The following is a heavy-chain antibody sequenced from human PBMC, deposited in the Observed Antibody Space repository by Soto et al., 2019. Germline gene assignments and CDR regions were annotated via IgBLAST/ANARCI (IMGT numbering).Heavy chain of an antibody. D-gene: IGHD1-1*01. CDR2: ISSSSSTI. CDR1: GFTFSSYS. Sequence: EVQLVESGGGLVQPGGSLRLSCAASGFTFSSYSMNWVRQAPGKGLEWVSYISSSSSTIYYADSVKGRFTISRDNAKNSLYLQMTSLRDEDTAVYYCARAPWRSPQGHWGQGTLVTVSS. V-gene: IGHV3-48*02. CDR3: ARAPWRSPQGH. J-gene: IGHJ1*01.